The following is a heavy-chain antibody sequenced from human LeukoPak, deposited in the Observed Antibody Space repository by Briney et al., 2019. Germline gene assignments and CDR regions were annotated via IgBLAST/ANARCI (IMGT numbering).Heavy chain of an antibody. CDR2: IYSGGST. CDR1: GFTFSSYV. D-gene: IGHD3-22*01. CDR3: AIEDCYDSSGYYRDY. Sequence: GGSLRLSCAASGFTFSSYVMSWVRQAPGKGLEWVSVIYSGGSTYYADSVKGRFTISRDNSKNTLYLQMNSLRAEDTAVYYCAIEDCYDSSGYYRDYWGQGTLVTVSS. V-gene: IGHV3-53*01. J-gene: IGHJ4*02.